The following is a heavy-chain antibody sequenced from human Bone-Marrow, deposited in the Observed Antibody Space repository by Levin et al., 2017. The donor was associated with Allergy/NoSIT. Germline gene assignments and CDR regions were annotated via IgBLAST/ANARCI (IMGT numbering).Heavy chain of an antibody. CDR2: ISSSSSYI. Sequence: GGSLRLSCAASGFTFSSYSMNWVRQAPGKGLEWVSSISSSSSYIYYADSVKGRFTISRDNAKNSLYLQMNSLRAEDTAVYYCARDSGIDDSSGYYYVFGWFDPWGQGTLVTVSS. CDR1: GFTFSSYS. D-gene: IGHD3-22*01. J-gene: IGHJ5*02. V-gene: IGHV3-21*01. CDR3: ARDSGIDDSSGYYYVFGWFDP.